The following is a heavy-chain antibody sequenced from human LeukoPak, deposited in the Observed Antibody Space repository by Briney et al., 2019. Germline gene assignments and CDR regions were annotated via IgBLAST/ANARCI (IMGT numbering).Heavy chain of an antibody. CDR3: ARAATHIVGATSFDY. Sequence: GASVKVSCKASGYTFTGYYMHWVRQAPGQGLEWMGWINPNSGGTNYAQKFQGRVTVTRDTSTSTVYMEVSSLRSEDTAVYYCARAATHIVGATSFDYWGEGTLVTVSS. V-gene: IGHV1-2*02. J-gene: IGHJ4*02. CDR1: GYTFTGYY. CDR2: INPNSGGT. D-gene: IGHD1-26*01.